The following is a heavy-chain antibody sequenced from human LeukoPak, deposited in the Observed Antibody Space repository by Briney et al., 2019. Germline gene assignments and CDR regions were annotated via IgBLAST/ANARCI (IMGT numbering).Heavy chain of an antibody. CDR1: GGSISSSSYY. CDR3: ASHNGVYGDYGLPGAFDI. J-gene: IGHJ3*02. D-gene: IGHD4-17*01. Sequence: PSETLSLTCTVSGGSISSSSYYWGWIRQPPGKGLEWNGSIYYSGSTYYNPSLKSRVTISVDTSKNQFSLKLSSVTAADTAVYYCASHNGVYGDYGLPGAFDIWGQGTMVTVSS. V-gene: IGHV4-39*01. CDR2: IYYSGST.